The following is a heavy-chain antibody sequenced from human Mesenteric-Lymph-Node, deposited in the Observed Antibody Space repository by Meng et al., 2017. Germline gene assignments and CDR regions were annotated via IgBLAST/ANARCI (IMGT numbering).Heavy chain of an antibody. J-gene: IGHJ3*01. V-gene: IGHV1-3*04. Sequence: ASVKVSCKASGYTFTNYAMHWVRQAPGQRLEWMGWINTGNGNTKYSQKFQGRVTITRDTSASTVFMGLSSLRSEDTAMYYCVRDRSSDWFDAFDLWGQGTMVTVSS. CDR3: VRDRSSDWFDAFDL. CDR2: INTGNGNT. D-gene: IGHD6-19*01. CDR1: GYTFTNYA.